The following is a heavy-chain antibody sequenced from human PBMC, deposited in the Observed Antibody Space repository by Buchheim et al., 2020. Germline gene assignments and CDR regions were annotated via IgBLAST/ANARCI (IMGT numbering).Heavy chain of an antibody. CDR2: ISSSDTK. CDR1: GFTFRTYE. Sequence: EVQLVESGGGLVQPGGSLRLSCAASGFTFRTYEMHWVRQAPGKGLEWVSYISSSDTKYYADSVKGRLTISRDNAKNSLYLLMNSLRAEDTAVYYCARGGDYYYFMDVWGQGAT. V-gene: IGHV3-48*03. J-gene: IGHJ6*02. CDR3: ARGGDYYYFMDV.